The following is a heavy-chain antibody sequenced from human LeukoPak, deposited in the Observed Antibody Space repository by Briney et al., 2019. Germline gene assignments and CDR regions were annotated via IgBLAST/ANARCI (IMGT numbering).Heavy chain of an antibody. CDR3: ARDSRGMDRSFDY. D-gene: IGHD1-14*01. J-gene: IGHJ4*02. CDR2: ISAYNGNT. CDR1: GGTFSSYA. V-gene: IGHV1-18*01. Sequence: ASVKVSCKASGGTFSSYAISWVRQAPGQGLEWMGWISAYNGNTNYAQKLQGRVTMTTDTSTSTAYMELRSLRSDDTAVYYCARDSRGMDRSFDYWGQGTLVTVSS.